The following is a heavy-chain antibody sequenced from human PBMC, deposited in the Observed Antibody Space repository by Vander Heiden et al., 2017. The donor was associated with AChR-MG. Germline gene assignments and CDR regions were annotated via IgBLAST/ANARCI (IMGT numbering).Heavy chain of an antibody. CDR2: ISSSSSTI. Sequence: EVQLVESGGGLVQPVGSLSLSCAASGFTFSSYSMNWVRQAPGKGLEWVSYISSSSSTIYYADSVKGRFTISRDNAKNSLYLQMNSLRDEDTAVYYCARGGYCSGGSCFFDYWGQGTLVTVSS. CDR3: ARGGYCSGGSCFFDY. V-gene: IGHV3-48*02. J-gene: IGHJ4*02. CDR1: GFTFSSYS. D-gene: IGHD2-15*01.